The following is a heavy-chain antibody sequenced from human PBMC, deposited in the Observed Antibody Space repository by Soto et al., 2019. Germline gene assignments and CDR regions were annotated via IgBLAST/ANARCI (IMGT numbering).Heavy chain of an antibody. J-gene: IGHJ6*02. Sequence: GGSLRLSCAASGFTFSSYDMHWVRQATGKGLEWVSAIGTAGDTYYPGSVKGRFTISRENAKNSLYLQMNSLRAEDTAVYYCARNVGATSDYGMDVWGQGTTVTVSS. CDR2: IGTAGDT. V-gene: IGHV3-13*01. CDR1: GFTFSSYD. D-gene: IGHD1-26*01. CDR3: ARNVGATSDYGMDV.